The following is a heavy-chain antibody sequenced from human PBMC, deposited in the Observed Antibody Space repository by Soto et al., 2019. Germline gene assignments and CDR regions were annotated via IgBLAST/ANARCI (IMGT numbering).Heavy chain of an antibody. Sequence: ASVKVSCKASGYTFTSYGISWVRQAPGQGLEWMGWISAYNGNTNYAQKLQGRVTMTTDTSTSTAYMELRSLRSDDTAVYYCARDGQPLIVEYYFDYWGQGTLVTVSS. CDR2: ISAYNGNT. CDR1: GYTFTSYG. D-gene: IGHD3-22*01. CDR3: ARDGQPLIVEYYFDY. J-gene: IGHJ4*02. V-gene: IGHV1-18*01.